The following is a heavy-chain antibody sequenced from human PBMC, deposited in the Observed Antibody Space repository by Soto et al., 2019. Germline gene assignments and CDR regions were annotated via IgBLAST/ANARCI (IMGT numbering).Heavy chain of an antibody. J-gene: IGHJ2*01. D-gene: IGHD1-26*01. V-gene: IGHV3-48*01. Sequence: EVQLVESGGGLVQPGGSLRLSCAASAFSFSNYAMDWVRQAPGRGLEWVSYISASSSNIRYADSVKGRFSISRDNAKSPLCPRMSCLRAADTAVYYCARDPSRGSEWARYLDLWGRGTLVTV. CDR3: ARDPSRGSEWARYLDL. CDR2: ISASSSNI. CDR1: AFSFSNYA.